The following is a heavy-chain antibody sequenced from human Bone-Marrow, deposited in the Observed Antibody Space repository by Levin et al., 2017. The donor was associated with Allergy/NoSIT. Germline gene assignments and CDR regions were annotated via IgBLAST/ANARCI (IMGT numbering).Heavy chain of an antibody. V-gene: IGHV3-30*18. J-gene: IGHJ5*01. CDR3: EQDGNEDGSGWFCDS. D-gene: IGHD6-19*01. Sequence: GGSLRLSCAASGFTFSNYGNNWVRQAPGKGLEWVALISNDGSDGYYADSVKGRFTVSRENSKNTMYLQRNSPKPEDTAVYCWEQDGNEDGSGWFCDSWGQGTLVTVSS. CDR1: GFTFSNYG. CDR2: ISNDGSDG.